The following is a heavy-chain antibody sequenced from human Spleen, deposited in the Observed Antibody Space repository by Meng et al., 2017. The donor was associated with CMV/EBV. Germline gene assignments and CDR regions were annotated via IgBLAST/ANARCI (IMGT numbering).Heavy chain of an antibody. CDR2: INPNGGGT. V-gene: IGHV1-2*02. D-gene: IGHD5-18*01. CDR3: ARDGDLQLRNYYYYYGMDV. Sequence: GESLKISCKASGYTFTGYYMHWVRQAPGQGLEWMGWINPNGGGTNYAQKFQGRVTMTRDTSINTAYMELKRLRSDDTAVYYCARDGDLQLRNYYYYYGMDVWGQGTTVTVSS. CDR1: GYTFTGYY. J-gene: IGHJ6*02.